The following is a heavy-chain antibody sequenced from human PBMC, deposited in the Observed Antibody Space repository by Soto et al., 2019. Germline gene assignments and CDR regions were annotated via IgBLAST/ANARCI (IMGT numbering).Heavy chain of an antibody. J-gene: IGHJ4*02. D-gene: IGHD6-13*01. V-gene: IGHV4-31*03. CDR1: GGSISSGGYY. CDR3: ARGPFLGLQQLVRPFDY. CDR2: IYYSGST. Sequence: PSETLSLTCTVSGGSISSGGYYWSWIRQHPGKGLEWIGYIYYSGSTYYNPSLKSRVTISVDTSKNQFSLKLSSVTAADTAVYYCARGPFLGLQQLVRPFDYWGQGTLVTVSS.